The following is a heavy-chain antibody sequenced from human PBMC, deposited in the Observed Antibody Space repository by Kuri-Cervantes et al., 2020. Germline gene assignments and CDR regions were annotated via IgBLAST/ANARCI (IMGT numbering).Heavy chain of an antibody. D-gene: IGHD3-10*01. J-gene: IGHJ3*02. CDR1: GFTFSSYG. V-gene: IGHV3-33*01. CDR2: TWYDGSNK. CDR3: ARDRGRLAFDI. Sequence: GESLKISCAASGFTFSSYGMHWVRQAPGKGLEWVAVTWYDGSNKYYADSVKGRFTISRDNSKNTLYLQMNSLRAEDTAVYYCARDRGRLAFDIWGQGTMVTVSS.